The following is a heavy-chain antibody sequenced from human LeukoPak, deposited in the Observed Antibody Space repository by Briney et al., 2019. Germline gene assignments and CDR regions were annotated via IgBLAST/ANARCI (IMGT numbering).Heavy chain of an antibody. V-gene: IGHV4-34*01. D-gene: IGHD3-16*02. Sequence: SETLSLTCAVYGGSFSGYYWSWIRQPPGKGVEWIGEINHSGSTNYNPSLTSRVTISVDTSKNQFSLKLSSVPAADTAVYYCARGPLRGGSYRYTPRFAFDIWGQGTMVTVSS. CDR3: ARGPLRGGSYRYTPRFAFDI. J-gene: IGHJ3*02. CDR1: GGSFSGYY. CDR2: INHSGST.